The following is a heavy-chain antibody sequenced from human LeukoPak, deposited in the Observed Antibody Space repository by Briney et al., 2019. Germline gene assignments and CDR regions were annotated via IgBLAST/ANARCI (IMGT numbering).Heavy chain of an antibody. J-gene: IGHJ6*02. V-gene: IGHV1-24*01. Sequence: ASVKVSCKVSGYTLTEMSIHWVRQAPGGALEWMGGFDPEDGETVYAPKFQGRVTMTEDTSADTAYMELSGLRSEDTAVYYCTTCLNGAGQPVAIYYYGMDVWGQGTTVTVSS. D-gene: IGHD2-2*01. CDR1: GYTLTEMS. CDR3: TTCLNGAGQPVAIYYYGMDV. CDR2: FDPEDGET.